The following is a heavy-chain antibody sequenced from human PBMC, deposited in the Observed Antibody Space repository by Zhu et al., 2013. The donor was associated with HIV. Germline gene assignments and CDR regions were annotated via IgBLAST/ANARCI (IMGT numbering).Heavy chain of an antibody. CDR2: IIPIFGTA. CDR3: ASINYYGSGSYYNHYYYGMDV. Sequence: QVQLVQSGAEVKKPGSSVKVSCKASGGTFSSYAISWVRQAPGQGLEWMGGIIPIFGTANYAQKFQGRVTITADESTSTAYMELSSLRSEDTAVYYCASINYYGSGSYYNHYYYGMDVWGQGTTVTVSS. D-gene: IGHD3-10*01. J-gene: IGHJ6*02. CDR1: GGTFSSYA. V-gene: IGHV1-69*01.